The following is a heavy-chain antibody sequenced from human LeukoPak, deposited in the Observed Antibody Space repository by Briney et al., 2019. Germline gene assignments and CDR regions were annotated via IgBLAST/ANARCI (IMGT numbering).Heavy chain of an antibody. CDR1: GGTFSSYA. CDR2: IIPIFGTA. J-gene: IGHJ4*02. CDR3: ARVGGDSRGLSKHDY. Sequence: WASVNVSWKASGGTFSSYAISWVRQAPGQGIEWTGGIIPIFGTANYAQKFQGRVTITADESTITAYMELSSLRSEDTAVYYCARVGGDSRGLSKHDYWGQGTLVTVSS. D-gene: IGHD5-18*01. V-gene: IGHV1-69*01.